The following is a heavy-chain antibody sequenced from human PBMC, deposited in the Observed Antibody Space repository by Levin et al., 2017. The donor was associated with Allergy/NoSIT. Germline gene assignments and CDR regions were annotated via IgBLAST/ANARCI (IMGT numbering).Heavy chain of an antibody. V-gene: IGHV4-34*01. CDR2: INHSGST. CDR3: ARVLKDSSSWYDYYYYYYGMDV. D-gene: IGHD6-13*01. CDR1: GGSFSGYY. J-gene: IGHJ6*02. Sequence: SETLSLTCAVYGGSFSGYYWSWIRQPPGKGLEWIGEINHSGSTNYNPSLKSRVTISVDTSKNQFSLKLSSVTAADTAVYYCARVLKDSSSWYDYYYYYYGMDVWGQGTTVTVSS.